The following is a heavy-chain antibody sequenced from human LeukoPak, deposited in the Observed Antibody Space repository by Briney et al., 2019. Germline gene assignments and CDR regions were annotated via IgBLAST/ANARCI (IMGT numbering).Heavy chain of an antibody. Sequence: SETLSLTCTVSGGSISSSSYYWGWIRQPPGKGLEWIGSIYYSGSTYYNPSLKSRVTISVDRSKNQFSLKLSSVTAADTAVYYCARDAGHQLSRRNYYAMDVWGQGTTVTVSS. J-gene: IGHJ6*02. V-gene: IGHV4-39*07. CDR1: GGSISSSSYY. D-gene: IGHD1-1*01. CDR3: ARDAGHQLSRRNYYAMDV. CDR2: IYYSGST.